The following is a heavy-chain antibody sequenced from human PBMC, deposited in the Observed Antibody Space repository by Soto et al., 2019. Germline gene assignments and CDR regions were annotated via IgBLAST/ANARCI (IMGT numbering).Heavy chain of an antibody. J-gene: IGHJ4*02. CDR3: ARDLGQQLFDY. CDR2: ISAYNGNK. CDR1: GYTFTSYG. D-gene: IGHD6-13*01. V-gene: IGHV1-18*01. Sequence: QVQLVQSGAEVKKPGASVKVSCKASGYTFTSYGISWVRQAPGQGLEWMGWISAYNGNKKYAQKLQGRXRXTAXTSTSTAYMELRSLRSDDTAVYYCARDLGQQLFDYWGQGTLVTVSS.